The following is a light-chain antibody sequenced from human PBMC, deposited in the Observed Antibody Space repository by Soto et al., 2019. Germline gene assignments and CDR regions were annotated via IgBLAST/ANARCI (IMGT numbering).Light chain of an antibody. V-gene: IGKV1-39*01. Sequence: DIQLTLSPSPLSAAVGVCVAITCRASQKIRNLLAWYQQQSGKAPKLLIYSALTLQSGVPSRFSGSGSGTYFTLTITNLQPEDSAAYYCQQGYSTLFTFGGGTKVEIK. CDR2: SAL. CDR3: QQGYSTLFT. J-gene: IGKJ4*01. CDR1: QKIRNL.